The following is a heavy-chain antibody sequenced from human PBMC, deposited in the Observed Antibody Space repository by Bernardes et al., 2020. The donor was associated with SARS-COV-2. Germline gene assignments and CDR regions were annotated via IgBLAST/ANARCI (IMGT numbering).Heavy chain of an antibody. CDR2: MYYSGST. V-gene: IGHV4-59*08. CDR1: GGSISSYY. Sequence: TLSLTCSVSGGSISSYYWSWIRQPPGKGLEWIGYMYYSGSTNYNPSLKSRVTISVDTSKNQFSLKLSSVTAADTAVYYCARHLYYDSSGPFDYWGQGTLVTVSS. D-gene: IGHD3-22*01. J-gene: IGHJ4*02. CDR3: ARHLYYDSSGPFDY.